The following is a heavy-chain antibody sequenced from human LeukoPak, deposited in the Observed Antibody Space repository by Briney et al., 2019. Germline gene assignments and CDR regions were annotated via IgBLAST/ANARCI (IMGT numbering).Heavy chain of an antibody. V-gene: IGHV4-59*01. D-gene: IGHD1-26*01. J-gene: IGHJ4*02. CDR3: ASYSGSPMGYFDY. CDR1: GGSFSGYY. CDR2: IYYSGST. Sequence: SETLSLTCAVYGGSFSGYYWSWIRQPPGKGPEWIGYIYYSGSTNYNPSLESRVTISVDTSKNQFSLKLSSVTAADTAVYYCASYSGSPMGYFDYWGQGTLVTVSS.